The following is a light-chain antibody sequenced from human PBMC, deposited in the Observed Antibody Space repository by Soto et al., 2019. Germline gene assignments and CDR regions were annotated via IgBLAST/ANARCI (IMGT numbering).Light chain of an antibody. J-gene: IGLJ2*01. CDR1: NIGAKG. V-gene: IGLV3-21*02. CDR3: QVWHSTSVRV. CDR2: DDR. Sequence: SYELTQPPSVSVAPGQTASITCGGNNIGAKGVHWYQQKNPGQAPVLVVFDDRARPSAIPERFSGSNSGNTATLTISRVEAGDEADYYCQVWHSTSVRVFGGGTKFTVL.